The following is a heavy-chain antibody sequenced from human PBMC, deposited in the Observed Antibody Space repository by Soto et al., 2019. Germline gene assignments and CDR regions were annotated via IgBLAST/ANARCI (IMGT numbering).Heavy chain of an antibody. CDR3: VGDGTGYSSGPNVSDY. V-gene: IGHV3-64D*06. CDR2: ISSNGGST. CDR1: GFTFSSYA. J-gene: IGHJ4*02. D-gene: IGHD6-19*01. Sequence: GGSLRLSCSASGFTFSSYAMHWARQAPGKGLEYVSAISSNGGSTYYADSVKGRFTISRDNSKNTLYLQMSSLRAEDTAVYYCVGDGTGYSSGPNVSDYWGQGTLVTVSS.